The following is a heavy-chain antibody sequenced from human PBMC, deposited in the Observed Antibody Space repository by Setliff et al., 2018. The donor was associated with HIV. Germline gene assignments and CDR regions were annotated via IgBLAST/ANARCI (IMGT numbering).Heavy chain of an antibody. V-gene: IGHV3-49*04. CDR1: GYTFGDYV. Sequence: PGGSLRLSCKTSGYTFGDYVMGWVRQAPGKGLEWVGFIRSKAYGGTTEYAASVKDRFTISRDDSKTIAYLQMNSLKTEDTAVYYRSRYKSGYHVGFDYWGQGMLVTV. D-gene: IGHD5-12*01. CDR3: SRYKSGYHVGFDY. CDR2: IRSKAYGGTT. J-gene: IGHJ4*02.